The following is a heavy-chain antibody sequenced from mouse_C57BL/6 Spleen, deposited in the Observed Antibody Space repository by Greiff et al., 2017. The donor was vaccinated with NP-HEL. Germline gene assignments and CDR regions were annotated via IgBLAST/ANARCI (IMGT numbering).Heavy chain of an antibody. V-gene: IGHV1-72*01. CDR1: GYTFTSYW. J-gene: IGHJ4*01. D-gene: IGHD3-1*01. CDR3: ARSALLYAMDY. Sequence: QVQLQQPGAELVKPGASVKLSCKASGYTFTSYWMHWVKQRPGRGLEWIGRIDPKSGGTKYNEKFKSKATLTVDKPSSTAYMQLSSLTSEDSAVYYCARSALLYAMDYWGQGTSVTVSS. CDR2: IDPKSGGT.